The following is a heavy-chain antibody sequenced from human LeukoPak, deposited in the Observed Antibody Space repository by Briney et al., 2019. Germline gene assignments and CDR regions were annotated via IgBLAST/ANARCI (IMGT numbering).Heavy chain of an antibody. CDR3: ARILHSGGYSYPGSLDF. J-gene: IGHJ4*02. CDR2: IKHDGTEK. D-gene: IGHD3-22*01. Sequence: GGSLRLSCAASGFSFSNFWMNWVRQAPGKGLEWVANIKHDGTEKFYVGARRGRFTISRENAKNSIYLQMNSLRAVDTAVYYCARILHSGGYSYPGSLDFWGQGTLVTVSS. CDR1: GFSFSNFW. V-gene: IGHV3-7*01.